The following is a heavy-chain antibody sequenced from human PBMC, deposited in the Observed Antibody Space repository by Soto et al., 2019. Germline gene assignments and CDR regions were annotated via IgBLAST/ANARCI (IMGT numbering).Heavy chain of an antibody. CDR1: GGSISSYY. J-gene: IGHJ4*02. Sequence: ETLSLTCTVSGGSISSYYWSWIRQPPGKGLEWIGYIYYSGSTNYNPSLKSRVTISVDTSKNQFSLKLSSVTAADTAVYYCARYVTYYDFWSGSFDYWGQGTLVTVSS. CDR3: ARYVTYYDFWSGSFDY. D-gene: IGHD3-3*01. CDR2: IYYSGST. V-gene: IGHV4-59*08.